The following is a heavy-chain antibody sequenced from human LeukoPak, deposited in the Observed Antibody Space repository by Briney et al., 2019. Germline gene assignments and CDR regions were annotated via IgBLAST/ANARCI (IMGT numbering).Heavy chain of an antibody. CDR1: GFSFSTYW. D-gene: IGHD3-22*01. CDR3: TRDLTHDISG. J-gene: IGHJ4*02. Sequence: GGSLRLSCAASGFSFSTYWMTWVRQAPGKGLECVANIKTDGSETYYLDSVKGRFTISRDNAKSSLYLQLNSLRAEDTAVYYCTRDLTHDISGWGRGTMVTV. V-gene: IGHV3-7*01. CDR2: IKTDGSET.